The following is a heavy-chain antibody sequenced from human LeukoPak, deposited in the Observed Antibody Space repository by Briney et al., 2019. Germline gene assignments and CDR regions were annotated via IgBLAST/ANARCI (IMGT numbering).Heavy chain of an antibody. CDR1: GGTFSSYT. CDR3: ARDDSSGFGIAFDI. D-gene: IGHD3-22*01. V-gene: IGHV1-69*04. J-gene: IGHJ3*02. CDR2: IIPILGIA. Sequence: SVKVSCKASGGTFSSYTISWVRQAPGQGLEWMGRIIPILGIANYAQKFQGRVTITADKSTSTAYIELSSLRSEDTAVYYCARDDSSGFGIAFDIWGQGTMVTVSS.